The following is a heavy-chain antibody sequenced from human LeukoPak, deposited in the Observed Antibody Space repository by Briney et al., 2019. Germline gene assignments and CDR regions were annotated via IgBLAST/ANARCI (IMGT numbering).Heavy chain of an antibody. V-gene: IGHV4-34*01. CDR1: GGSLSGYY. J-gene: IGHJ4*02. D-gene: IGHD6-13*01. CDR2: INHSGST. Sequence: PSETLSLTCAVYGGSLSGYYWSWIRQPPGKGLEWIGEINHSGSTNYNPSLKSRVTISVDTSKNQFSLKLSSVTAADTAVYYCARASHRRSWADYWGQGTLVTVSS. CDR3: ARASHRRSWADY.